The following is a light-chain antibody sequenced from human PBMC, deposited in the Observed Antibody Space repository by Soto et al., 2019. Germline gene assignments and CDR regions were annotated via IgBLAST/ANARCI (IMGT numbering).Light chain of an antibody. Sequence: EIVLTQSPGTLSLFPGERATLSCRASQSVSSSYLAWFQQKPGQAPRLLIYGASGRATGIPDRFSGSGSGTDFTLTISRLEPEDFAVYYCQQYGSSPEITFGGGTKVEIK. CDR3: QQYGSSPEIT. CDR1: QSVSSSY. J-gene: IGKJ4*01. V-gene: IGKV3-20*01. CDR2: GAS.